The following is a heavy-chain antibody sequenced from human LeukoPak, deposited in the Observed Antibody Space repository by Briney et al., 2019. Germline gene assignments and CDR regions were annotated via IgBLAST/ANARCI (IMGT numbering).Heavy chain of an antibody. D-gene: IGHD6-6*01. V-gene: IGHV4-4*09. J-gene: IGHJ5*02. Sequence: SETLSLTCTVSGGSISSYYWSWIRQPPGKGLEWIGYIYTSGSTNHNPSLKSRVTISVDTSKNQFSLKLSSVTAADTAVYYCARHGVASIAARPRFRASWFDPWGQGTLVTVSS. CDR3: ARHGVASIAARPRFRASWFDP. CDR1: GGSISSYY. CDR2: IYTSGST.